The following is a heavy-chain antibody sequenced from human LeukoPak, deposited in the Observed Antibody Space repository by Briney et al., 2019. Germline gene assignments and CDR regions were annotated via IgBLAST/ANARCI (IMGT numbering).Heavy chain of an antibody. CDR3: ARGRGSSWYYYYYYMDV. CDR2: ISAYNGNT. Sequence: ASVKVSCKASGYTFTSYGISWVRQAPGQGLEWMGWISAYNGNTNYAQKLQGRVTMTTDTSTSTAYMELSSLRSEDTAVYYCARGRGSSWYYYYYYMDVWGKGTTVTISS. J-gene: IGHJ6*03. V-gene: IGHV1-18*01. CDR1: GYTFTSYG. D-gene: IGHD6-13*01.